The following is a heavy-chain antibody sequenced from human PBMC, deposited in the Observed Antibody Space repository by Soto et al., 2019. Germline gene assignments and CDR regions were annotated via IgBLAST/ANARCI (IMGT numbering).Heavy chain of an antibody. D-gene: IGHD3-16*01. CDR1: GYTFRYDD. V-gene: IGHV1-8*01. Sequence: ASVKVSCKASGYTFRYDDIIWVRQATGQGLEWMGWMNPNSGNTGYAQKFQGRITMTRNTSISTAYMEMNSLTSEDTAVYYCARVGAWALSNLDYPGQGTRVTVSS. CDR3: ARVGAWALSNLDY. J-gene: IGHJ4*02. CDR2: MNPNSGNT.